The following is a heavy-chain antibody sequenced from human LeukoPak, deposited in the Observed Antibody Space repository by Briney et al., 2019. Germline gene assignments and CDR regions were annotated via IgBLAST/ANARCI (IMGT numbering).Heavy chain of an antibody. J-gene: IGHJ5*02. Sequence: SQTLSLTCTVSGGSISSGSYYWSWIRQPAGKGLEWIGRIYTSGSTNYNPSLKSRVTISVDTSKNQFSLKLSSVTAADTAVYYCARDQTSYSESYYYDTEGGWFDPWGQGTLVTVSS. CDR2: IYTSGST. V-gene: IGHV4-61*02. CDR1: GGSISSGSYY. D-gene: IGHD1-26*01. CDR3: ARDQTSYSESYYYDTEGGWFDP.